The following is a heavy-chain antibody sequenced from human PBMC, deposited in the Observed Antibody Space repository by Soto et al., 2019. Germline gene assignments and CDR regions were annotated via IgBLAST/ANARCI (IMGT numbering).Heavy chain of an antibody. CDR3: ARSLSILVGALDAFDI. CDR1: GFPVSSNY. CDR2: IYSGGST. D-gene: IGHD1-26*01. V-gene: IGHV3-66*01. Sequence: GGSLRLSCAASGFPVSSNYMSWVRQAPGKGLEWVSVIYSGGSTYYADSVKGRFTISRDNSKNTLYLQMNSLRAEDTAVYYCARSLSILVGALDAFDIWGQGTMVTVSS. J-gene: IGHJ3*02.